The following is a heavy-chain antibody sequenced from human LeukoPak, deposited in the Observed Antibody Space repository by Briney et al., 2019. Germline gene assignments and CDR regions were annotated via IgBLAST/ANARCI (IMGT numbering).Heavy chain of an antibody. J-gene: IGHJ4*02. V-gene: IGHV3-23*01. CDR1: GFTFSTYG. D-gene: IGHD3-3*01. CDR3: ARLREIPVFGVVTKSTSYFDY. CDR2: ISGSGGST. Sequence: GGSLRLSCVGSGFTFSTYGMSGVRQAPGKGLEWVSAISGSGGSTYYADSVKGRFTISRDNAKNSLYLQMNSLRAEDTAVYYCARLREIPVFGVVTKSTSYFDYWGQGTLVTLSS.